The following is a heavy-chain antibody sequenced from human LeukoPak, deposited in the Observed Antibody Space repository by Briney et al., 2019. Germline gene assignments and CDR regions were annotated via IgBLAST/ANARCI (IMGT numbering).Heavy chain of an antibody. CDR3: ARGPEMTFYYFDS. V-gene: IGHV3-74*01. J-gene: IGHJ4*02. D-gene: IGHD2/OR15-2a*01. CDR2: VSSEGKST. Sequence: GGSLRLSCAASGFTFSSYWMHWVRHAPGKGLEWVSRVSSEGKSTSFADSVKGRFTISRDNAKNTLYLQMSGLRAEDTAIYYCARGPEMTFYYFDSWGQGTLVTVSS. CDR1: GFTFSSYW.